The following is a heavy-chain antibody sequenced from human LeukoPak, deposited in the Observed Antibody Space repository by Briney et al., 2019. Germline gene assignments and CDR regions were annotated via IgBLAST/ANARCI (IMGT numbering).Heavy chain of an antibody. V-gene: IGHV3-23*01. CDR2: ISGGGVT. CDR3: AKVFSTATTGREGFYFDY. J-gene: IGHJ4*02. D-gene: IGHD4-11*01. Sequence: QPGGSLRLSCAASGFTFSTSAMTWVRQAPGKGLEWVSGISGGGVTDYADSVKGRFTISRDNSKNTLYLQMNSLRAEDTAVYYCAKVFSTATTGREGFYFDYWGQGTLVTVSS. CDR1: GFTFSTSA.